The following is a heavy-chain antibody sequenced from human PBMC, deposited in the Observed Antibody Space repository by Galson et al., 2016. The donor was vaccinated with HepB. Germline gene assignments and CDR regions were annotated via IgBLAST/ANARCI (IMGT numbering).Heavy chain of an antibody. V-gene: IGHV5-51*01. Sequence: QSGAEVKKAGESLKISCKASGYSFPYYWIGWVRQKPGKGLEWMGIIYPGDSDAKYSPSFQGQVTISADKSISTAFLQWSSLKASDTAMYYCARQYNFWSGYSESYYGMDVWGQGTTVTVSS. D-gene: IGHD3-3*01. CDR3: ARQYNFWSGYSESYYGMDV. CDR1: GYSFPYYW. J-gene: IGHJ6*02. CDR2: IYPGDSDA.